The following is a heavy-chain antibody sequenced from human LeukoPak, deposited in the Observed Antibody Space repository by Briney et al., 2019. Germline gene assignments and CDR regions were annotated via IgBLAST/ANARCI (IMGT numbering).Heavy chain of an antibody. Sequence: PGKSLTLSCVASGFNFDNYAMHWVRQPLGKGLEWVAVISHDERTKYYADSVKGRFTISRDNAKYSLYLQMNSLRAEDTAIYYCARASPQQAFLFDYWGQGTLVTVSS. CDR1: GFNFDNYA. D-gene: IGHD1/OR15-1a*01. CDR3: ARASPQQAFLFDY. CDR2: ISHDERTK. V-gene: IGHV3-30*04. J-gene: IGHJ4*02.